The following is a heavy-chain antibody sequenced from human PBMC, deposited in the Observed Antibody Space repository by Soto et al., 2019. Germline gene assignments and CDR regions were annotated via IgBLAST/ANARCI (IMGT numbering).Heavy chain of an antibody. Sequence: XETLSLPCTVSGDSISTFYWCWMRQSPGKELDWIGYVYYTGSTNYNPSLKSRVTISVDRSKNQFSLKLTSANAADTAVYYCARGRTVRNYADDSSDYFYFFDDWGQGTQVTVSS. CDR1: GDSISTFY. V-gene: IGHV4-59*01. D-gene: IGHD3-22*01. CDR2: VYYTGST. CDR3: ARGRTVRNYADDSSDYFYFFDD. J-gene: IGHJ4*02.